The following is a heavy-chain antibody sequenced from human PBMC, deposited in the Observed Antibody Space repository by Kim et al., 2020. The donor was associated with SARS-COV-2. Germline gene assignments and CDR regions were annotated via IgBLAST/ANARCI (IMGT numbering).Heavy chain of an antibody. CDR2: INSSSSYI. Sequence: GGSLRLSCAASGFTFSNYSMNWVRQAPGKGLEWVASINSSSSYISYAYSVLGRFTISRDNAKNSVYLQMNSLRADDTAGDYCARDAGPDTVTTFWSDWGQGTLVTVSS. CDR1: GFTFSNYS. D-gene: IGHD4-4*01. CDR3: ARDAGPDTVTTFWSD. V-gene: IGHV3-21*01. J-gene: IGHJ4*02.